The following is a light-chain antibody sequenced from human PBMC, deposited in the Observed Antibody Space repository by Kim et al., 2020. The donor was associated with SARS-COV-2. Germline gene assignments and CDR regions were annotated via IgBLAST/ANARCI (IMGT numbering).Light chain of an antibody. Sequence: APVGDRVTITCRASQDISSNLAWFQQKPGKAPKSLIYAASSLQSGAPSRFSGAGSGTDFTLTISTLQAEDSGTYYCQQYSGYPRTFGQGTKVAIK. CDR2: AAS. CDR1: QDISSN. CDR3: QQYSGYPRT. V-gene: IGKV1-16*01. J-gene: IGKJ1*01.